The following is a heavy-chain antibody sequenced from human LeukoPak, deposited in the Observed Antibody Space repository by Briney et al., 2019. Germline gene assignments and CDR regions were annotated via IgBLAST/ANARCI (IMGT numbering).Heavy chain of an antibody. J-gene: IGHJ1*01. CDR3: ARDGGRMVPHYILWFGDGIEYFQH. CDR2: ISAYNGNT. CDR1: GYTFTSYG. D-gene: IGHD3-10*01. V-gene: IGHV1-18*01. Sequence: ASVKVSCKASGYTFTSYGISWVRQAPGQGLEWMEWISAYNGNTNYAQKLQGRVTMTTDTSTSTAYMELRSLRSDDTAVYYCARDGGRMVPHYILWFGDGIEYFQHWGQGTLVTVSS.